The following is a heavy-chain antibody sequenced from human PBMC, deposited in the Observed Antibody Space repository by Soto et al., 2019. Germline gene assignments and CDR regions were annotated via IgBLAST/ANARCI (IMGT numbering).Heavy chain of an antibody. CDR2: ITSHNGRT. V-gene: IGHV1-18*04. CDR3: ARDRLEALKNIWPYFDN. J-gene: IGHJ4*02. Sequence: ASVKVSCKASGYTFTSFPVSWVRQAPGQGLEWMGSITSHNGRTEYAQKFQGRVTMTRDTSTSTVYMELKSLRFDDAAVYYCARDRLEALKNIWPYFDNWGPGSLLTVST. D-gene: IGHD2-21*01. CDR1: GYTFTSFP.